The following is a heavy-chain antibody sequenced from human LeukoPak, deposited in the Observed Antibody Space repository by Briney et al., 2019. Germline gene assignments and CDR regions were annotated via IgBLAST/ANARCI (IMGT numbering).Heavy chain of an antibody. CDR3: AREGGYCSSTSCYTYVY. Sequence: ASVNVSCKASGYTFTGYYMHWVRQAPGQGLEWMGWINPNSGGTNYAQKFQGRVTMTRDTSISTAYMELSRLRSDDTAVYYCAREGGYCSSTSCYTYVYWGQGTLVTVSS. CDR1: GYTFTGYY. J-gene: IGHJ4*02. D-gene: IGHD2-2*02. CDR2: INPNSGGT. V-gene: IGHV1-2*02.